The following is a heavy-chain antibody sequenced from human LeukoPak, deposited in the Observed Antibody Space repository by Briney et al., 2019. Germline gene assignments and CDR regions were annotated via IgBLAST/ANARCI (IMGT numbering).Heavy chain of an antibody. Sequence: SETLSLTCAVSGGSISSGNWWSWVRQPPGKGLEWIGEIHHSGSTNYNPSLKSRVTISVDKSKNQFSLKLTAVTPAKKAVNYVPRPGRGGAFDIWGQGTMVTVSS. CDR1: GGSISSGNW. V-gene: IGHV4-4*02. CDR2: IHHSGST. D-gene: IGHD1-1*01. J-gene: IGHJ3*02. CDR3: PRPGRGGAFDI.